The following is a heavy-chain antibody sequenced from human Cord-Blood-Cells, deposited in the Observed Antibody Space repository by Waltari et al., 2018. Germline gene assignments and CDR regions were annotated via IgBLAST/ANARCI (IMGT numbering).Heavy chain of an antibody. Sequence: QVQLQESGPGLVKPSETLSLTCTVSGGSISSYYWSWIRQPPGKGLEWIGYSYYSGSTNYNPSRTSRVTISVDTSKNQCSLKLSSVTAADTAVYYCARAGSGSYYYYYGMDVWGQGTTVTVSS. CDR2: SYYSGST. V-gene: IGHV4-59*01. J-gene: IGHJ6*02. CDR1: GGSISSYY. CDR3: ARAGSGSYYYYYGMDV. D-gene: IGHD3-10*01.